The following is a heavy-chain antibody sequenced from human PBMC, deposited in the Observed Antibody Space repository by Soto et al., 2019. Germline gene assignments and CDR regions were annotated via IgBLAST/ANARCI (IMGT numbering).Heavy chain of an antibody. CDR3: VKDSSFLRHYFAY. CDR2: ISYDGIAK. CDR1: GFTFSGYG. J-gene: IGHJ4*02. Sequence: QVQLVESGGGVVQPGGSLRLSCAASGFTFSGYGMHWVRQAPGEGLEWVAVISYDGIAKYYADSVRGRLTISRDNSKNTVYLQMNSLRPDDTAVYYCVKDSSFLRHYFAYWGLGTLVTVSS. V-gene: IGHV3-30*18.